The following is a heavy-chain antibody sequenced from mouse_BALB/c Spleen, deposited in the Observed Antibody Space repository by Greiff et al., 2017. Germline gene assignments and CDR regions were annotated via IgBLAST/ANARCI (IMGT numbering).Heavy chain of an antibody. Sequence: VQLQQSGAELVRPGVSVKISCKGSGYTFTDYAMHWVKQSHAKGLEWIGVISTYYGDASYNQKFKGKATMTVDKSSSTAYMELARLTSEDSAIYYCARGGNYHDYWGQGTTLTVSS. V-gene: IGHV1S137*01. CDR1: GYTFTDYA. J-gene: IGHJ2*01. CDR2: ISTYYGDA. CDR3: ARGGNYHDY.